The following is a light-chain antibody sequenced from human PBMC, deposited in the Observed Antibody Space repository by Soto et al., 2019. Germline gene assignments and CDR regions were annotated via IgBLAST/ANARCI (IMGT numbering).Light chain of an antibody. Sequence: EIVLTQSPGTLSLSPGERATLSCRASQSVSSSYLAWYQQKPGQAPRLLIYGASSRATGIPDRFSGSGSGTDFTLTISRLEPEDFAVYYCKQYAGTFGPGTKVDIK. CDR3: KQYAGT. CDR2: GAS. J-gene: IGKJ3*01. V-gene: IGKV3-20*01. CDR1: QSVSSSY.